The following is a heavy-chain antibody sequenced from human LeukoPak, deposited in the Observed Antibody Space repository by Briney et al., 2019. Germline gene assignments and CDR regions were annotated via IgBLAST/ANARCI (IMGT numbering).Heavy chain of an antibody. V-gene: IGHV3-30-3*01. Sequence: GRSLSLSCAASGFTFSSYAMHWVRQAPGKGLEWVAVISYDGSNKYYADSVKGRFTISRDNSKNTLYLQMNSLRAEDTAVYYCAREDIVLMSFDYWGQGTLVTVSS. CDR3: AREDIVLMSFDY. J-gene: IGHJ4*02. CDR1: GFTFSSYA. CDR2: ISYDGSNK. D-gene: IGHD2-8*01.